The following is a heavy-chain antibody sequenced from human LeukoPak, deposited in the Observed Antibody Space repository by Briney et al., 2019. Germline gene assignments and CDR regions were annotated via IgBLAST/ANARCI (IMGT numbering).Heavy chain of an antibody. Sequence: SGGCLRLSCTTPGFNFRAYWMGWVRQAPGKGLEWVSGISGSGAGTYYTESVKGRFTISRDNAKNSLYLQMNSLRAEDTAVYDCARAYYDSSGYPSDFDYWGQGTLVTVSS. V-gene: IGHV3-23*01. CDR3: ARAYYDSSGYPSDFDY. D-gene: IGHD3-22*01. CDR1: GFNFRAYW. CDR2: ISGSGAGT. J-gene: IGHJ4*02.